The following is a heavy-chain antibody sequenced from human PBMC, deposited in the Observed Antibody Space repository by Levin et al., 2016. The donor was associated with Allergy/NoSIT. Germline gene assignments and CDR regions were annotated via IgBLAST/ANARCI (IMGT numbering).Heavy chain of an antibody. D-gene: IGHD6-19*01. V-gene: IGHV4-61*03. CDR2: IYYSGST. Sequence: RQAPGKGLEWIGYIYYSGSTNYNPSLKSRVTISVDTSKNHFSLKLSSVTAADTAVYYCARGSSGWNVDYWGQGTLVTVSS. J-gene: IGHJ4*02. CDR3: ARGSSGWNVDY.